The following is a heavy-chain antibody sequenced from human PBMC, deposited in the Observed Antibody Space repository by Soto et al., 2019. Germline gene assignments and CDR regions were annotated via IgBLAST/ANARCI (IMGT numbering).Heavy chain of an antibody. V-gene: IGHV4-31*03. D-gene: IGHD5-18*01. CDR1: GGSISSAAYY. J-gene: IGHJ4*02. CDR2: FSHSGST. CDR3: ARESSYGSNLFDC. Sequence: QVQLQESGPGLVKPSQTLSLTCTVPGGSISSAAYYWSWIRQHPGKGLEWIGYFSHSGSTYYTPSLMTRLISSADTTKDPFSLNLTSVTAGDTAVYYWARESSYGSNLFDCWGQGARVTVSS.